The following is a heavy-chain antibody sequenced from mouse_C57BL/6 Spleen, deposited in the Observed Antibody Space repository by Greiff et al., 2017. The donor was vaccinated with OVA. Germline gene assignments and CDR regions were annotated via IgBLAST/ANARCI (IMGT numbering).Heavy chain of an antibody. CDR2: ISDGGSYT. CDR1: GFTFSSYA. CDR3: ARVYDYDEAWFAY. D-gene: IGHD2-4*01. Sequence: EVQRVESGGGLVKPGGSLKLSCAASGFTFSSYAMSWVRQTPEKRLEWVATISDGGSYTYYPDNVKGRFTISRDNAKNNLYLQMSHLKSEDTAMYYCARVYDYDEAWFAYWGQGTLVTVSA. V-gene: IGHV5-4*01. J-gene: IGHJ3*01.